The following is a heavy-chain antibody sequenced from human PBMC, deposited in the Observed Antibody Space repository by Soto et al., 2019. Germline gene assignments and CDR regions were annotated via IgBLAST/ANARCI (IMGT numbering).Heavy chain of an antibody. J-gene: IGHJ6*02. CDR3: ARDQSFDRTYYYGIDV. CDR1: GYSFTSYG. CDR2: ISPFNGNT. V-gene: IGHV1-18*01. Sequence: QVHLVQSGTEVKKPGASVKVSCKTSGYSFTSYGIVWVRQAPGQGLEWMGWISPFNGNTYYAQKVQGRVTLTTDTSTNTVYMELRSLRSDDTAVYYCARDQSFDRTYYYGIDVWGQGTTVTVSS.